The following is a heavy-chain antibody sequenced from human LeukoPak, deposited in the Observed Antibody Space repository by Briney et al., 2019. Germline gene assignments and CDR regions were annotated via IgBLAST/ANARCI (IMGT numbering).Heavy chain of an antibody. J-gene: IGHJ4*02. CDR3: ATDPSVLILRYFDWLNY. D-gene: IGHD3-9*01. CDR2: FDPEDGET. CDR1: GYTLTELS. Sequence: ASVKVSCKVSGYTLTELSMHWVRQAPGKGLERMGGFDPEDGETIYAQKFQGRVTMTEDTSTDTAYMELSSLRSEDTAVYYCATDPSVLILRYFDWLNYWGQGTLVTVSS. V-gene: IGHV1-24*01.